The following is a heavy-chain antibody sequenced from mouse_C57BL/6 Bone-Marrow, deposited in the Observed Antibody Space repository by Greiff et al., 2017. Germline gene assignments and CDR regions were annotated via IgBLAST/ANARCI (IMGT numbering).Heavy chain of an antibody. V-gene: IGHV1-81*01. Sequence: VQLQQSGAELARPGASVKLSCKASGYTFTSYGISWVKQRTGQGLEWIGEIYPRSGNTYYNEKFKGKATLTADKASSTAYMEPSILISEDSAVYFCASFITTLVVSGFAYWGQGTLVTVSA. D-gene: IGHD1-1*01. CDR2: IYPRSGNT. CDR1: GYTFTSYG. CDR3: ASFITTLVVSGFAY. J-gene: IGHJ3*01.